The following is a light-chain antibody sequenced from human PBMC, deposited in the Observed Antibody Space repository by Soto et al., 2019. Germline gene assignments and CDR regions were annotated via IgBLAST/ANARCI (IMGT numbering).Light chain of an antibody. CDR3: QQYGSTPT. V-gene: IGKV3-20*01. J-gene: IGKJ1*01. CDR2: GAS. Sequence: IVLTQSPGTLSLSPGERATLSFRASQSVSGSYLAWHQQKPGQAPRLLIYGASSRATGIPDRFTGSGSGTDFTLTISRLEPEDFAVYYCQQYGSTPTFGQGTKVDI. CDR1: QSVSGSY.